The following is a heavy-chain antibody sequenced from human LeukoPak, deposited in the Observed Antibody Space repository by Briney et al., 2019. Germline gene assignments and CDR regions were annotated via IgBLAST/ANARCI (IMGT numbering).Heavy chain of an antibody. CDR2: ISGSGGST. Sequence: GSLRLSCAASGFTFSSYAMSWVRQAPGKGLEWVSAISGSGGSTYCADSVKGRFTISRDNSKNTLYLQMNSLRAEDTAVYYCAKEGAFVVVPAASRGRYYYGMDVWGQGTTVTVSS. CDR1: GFTFSSYA. CDR3: AKEGAFVVVPAASRGRYYYGMDV. D-gene: IGHD2-2*01. V-gene: IGHV3-23*01. J-gene: IGHJ6*02.